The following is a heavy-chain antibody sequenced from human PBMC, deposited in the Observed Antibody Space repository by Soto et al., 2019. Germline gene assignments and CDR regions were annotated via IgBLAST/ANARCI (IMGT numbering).Heavy chain of an antibody. Sequence: SVKVSCKAPGGTFSSYAISWVRQAPGQGLEWMGGIIPIFGTANYAQKFQGRVTITADESTSTAYMELSSLRSEDTAVYYCARLLTTVTHYYYYGMDVWGQGTTVTVSS. D-gene: IGHD4-17*01. CDR3: ARLLTTVTHYYYYGMDV. J-gene: IGHJ6*02. V-gene: IGHV1-69*13. CDR1: GGTFSSYA. CDR2: IIPIFGTA.